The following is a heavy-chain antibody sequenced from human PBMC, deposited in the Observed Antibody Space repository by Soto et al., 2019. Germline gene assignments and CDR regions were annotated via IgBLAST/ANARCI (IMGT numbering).Heavy chain of an antibody. CDR1: GFTFSSYG. J-gene: IGHJ4*02. CDR2: ISYDGSNK. V-gene: IGHV3-30*18. D-gene: IGHD2-15*01. Sequence: PGGSLRLSCAASGFTFSSYGMRWVRQAPGKGLEWVAVISYDGSNKYYADSVKGRFTISRDNSKNTLYLQMNSLRAEDTAVYYCTKAAGVVVAATKLSLVDYWGQGTLVTVSS. CDR3: TKAAGVVVAATKLSLVDY.